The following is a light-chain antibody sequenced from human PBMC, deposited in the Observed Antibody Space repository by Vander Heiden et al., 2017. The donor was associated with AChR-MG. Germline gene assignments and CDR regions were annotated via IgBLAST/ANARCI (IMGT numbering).Light chain of an antibody. CDR1: QSVSTY. Sequence: EIVLTQSPATMSLSPGERATLFCRASQSVSTYLAWYQQKPGQTPRLLIYDVSTRATGIPARFSGSGSGTDFTLTISTLEPEDFAVYYCQQRGSWPITFGQGTRLEIK. CDR3: QQRGSWPIT. J-gene: IGKJ5*01. V-gene: IGKV3-11*01. CDR2: DVS.